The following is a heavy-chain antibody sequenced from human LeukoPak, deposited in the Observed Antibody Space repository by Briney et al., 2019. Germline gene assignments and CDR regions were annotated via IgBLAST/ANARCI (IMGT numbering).Heavy chain of an antibody. CDR1: GYSFSTYW. CDR2: IYPGDSDT. D-gene: IGHD3-22*01. Sequence: GESLKISRKGSGYSFSTYWIGWVRQLPGKGLEWMGIIYPGDSDTRYSPSFQGQVTISADKSISTAYLQWSSLKASDTAMYYCARSTYDSSGYIAFDIWGQGTMVTVSS. J-gene: IGHJ3*02. V-gene: IGHV5-51*01. CDR3: ARSTYDSSGYIAFDI.